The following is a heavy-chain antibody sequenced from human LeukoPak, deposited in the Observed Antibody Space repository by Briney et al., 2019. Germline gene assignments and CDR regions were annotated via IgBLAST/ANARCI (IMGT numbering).Heavy chain of an antibody. D-gene: IGHD4-17*01. CDR3: ARDRLATNTGWFDP. CDR2: IYYSGSA. V-gene: IGHV4-31*03. CDR1: GGSISSGGYY. Sequence: SQTPSLTCTVSGGSISSGGYYWSWIRQHPGKGLEWIGYIYYSGSAYYNPSLKSRVTISVDTSKNQFSLKLSSVTAADTAVYYCARDRLATNTGWFDPWGQGTLVTVSS. J-gene: IGHJ5*02.